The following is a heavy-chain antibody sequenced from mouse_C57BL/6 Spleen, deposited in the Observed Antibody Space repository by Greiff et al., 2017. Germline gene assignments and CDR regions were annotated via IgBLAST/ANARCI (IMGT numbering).Heavy chain of an antibody. CDR3: ARIGNYPWYAMDY. Sequence: EVQLQQSGGGLVKPGGSLKLSCAASGFTFSDYGMHWVRQAPEKGLEWVAYISSGSSTIYYADTVKGRFTISRDNAKNTLFLQMTSLRSEDTAMYYCARIGNYPWYAMDYWGQGTSVTVSS. V-gene: IGHV5-17*01. CDR2: ISSGSSTI. D-gene: IGHD2-1*01. CDR1: GFTFSDYG. J-gene: IGHJ4*01.